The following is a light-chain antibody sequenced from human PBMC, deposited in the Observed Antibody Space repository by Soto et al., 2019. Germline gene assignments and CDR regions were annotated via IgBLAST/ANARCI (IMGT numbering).Light chain of an antibody. J-gene: IGKJ1*01. CDR1: KTVSSS. CDR2: GAS. Sequence: TLSVSPGERDTLSCRASKTVSSSLAWYQQKPGQAPRLLIYGASTRATGIPARFSGSGSGTDFTLTISRLEPEDSAVYYCQQYGSSPTWTFGQGTKVDIK. CDR3: QQYGSSPTWT. V-gene: IGKV3-20*01.